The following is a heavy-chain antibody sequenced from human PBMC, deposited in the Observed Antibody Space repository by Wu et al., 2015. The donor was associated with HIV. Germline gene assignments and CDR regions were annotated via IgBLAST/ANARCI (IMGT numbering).Heavy chain of an antibody. V-gene: IGHV1-46*01. J-gene: IGHJ6*02. D-gene: IGHD5-12*01. CDR2: INPSGGST. CDR1: GYTFTSYY. CDR3: ARDPYSGYDFSHYGMDV. Sequence: QVQLVQSGAEVKKPGASVKVSCKASGYTFTSYYMHWVRQAPGQGLEWMGIINPSGGSTSYAQKFQGRVTMTRDTSTSTVYMELSSLRSEDTAVYYCARDPYSGYDFSHYGMDVWGQGTTVTVSS.